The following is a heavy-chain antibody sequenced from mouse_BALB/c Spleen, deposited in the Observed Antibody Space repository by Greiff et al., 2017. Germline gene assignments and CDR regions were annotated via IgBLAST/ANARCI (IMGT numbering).Heavy chain of an antibody. CDR3: ARGGSSYDWFAD. Sequence: QVQLQQPGAELVKPGASVKLSCKASGYTFTSYWMHWVKQRPGQGLEWIGEINPSNGRTNYNEKFKSKATLTVDKSSSTAYMQLSSLTSEDSAVYYCARGGSSYDWFADWGQGTLVTVSA. V-gene: IGHV1S81*02. D-gene: IGHD1-1*01. J-gene: IGHJ3*01. CDR2: INPSNGRT. CDR1: GYTFTSYW.